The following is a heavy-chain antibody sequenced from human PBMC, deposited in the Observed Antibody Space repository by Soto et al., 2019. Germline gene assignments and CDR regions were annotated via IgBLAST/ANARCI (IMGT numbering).Heavy chain of an antibody. Sequence: EVHLLESGGGLVQPGGSLRLSCAASGFTFSNYAMTWVRQAPGTGLEWVSAITAGGSGTFYADSVRGRFTISREDSQNTLYLQMNSLRADDTAVYYCAKDWPGTSSVTSDYWGQGTLVTVSS. CDR3: AKDWPGTSSVTSDY. CDR2: ITAGGSGT. V-gene: IGHV3-23*01. CDR1: GFTFSNYA. J-gene: IGHJ4*02. D-gene: IGHD4-17*01.